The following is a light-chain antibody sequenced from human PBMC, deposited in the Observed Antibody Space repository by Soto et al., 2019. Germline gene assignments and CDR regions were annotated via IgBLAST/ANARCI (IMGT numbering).Light chain of an antibody. V-gene: IGKV3-15*01. CDR1: QNVYSN. J-gene: IGKJ5*01. Sequence: EIVWTQSPGTLALAPGEGATLSCRASQNVYSNYLAWYQQRPGQAPRLLIYGTSTRAAGIPAGFSGRGSGTKLNFTISRLQYDDFAVYPCQQYHDWPITLGQGTRLEIK. CDR2: GTS. CDR3: QQYHDWPIT.